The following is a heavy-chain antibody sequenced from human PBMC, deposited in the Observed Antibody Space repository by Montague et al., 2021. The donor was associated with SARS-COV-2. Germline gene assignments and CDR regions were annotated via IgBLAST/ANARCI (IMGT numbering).Heavy chain of an antibody. Sequence: SETLSLTCAVYGGSFICYYCSWIRQPPGKGLYLIGEINHSGSTNYNPSLKSRVTISVDTSKNQFSLKLSSVTAADTAVYYCARVRYYGSGTSLGMDVWGQGTTVTVSS. D-gene: IGHD3-10*01. CDR1: GGSFICYY. J-gene: IGHJ6*02. V-gene: IGHV4-34*01. CDR3: ARVRYYGSGTSLGMDV. CDR2: INHSGST.